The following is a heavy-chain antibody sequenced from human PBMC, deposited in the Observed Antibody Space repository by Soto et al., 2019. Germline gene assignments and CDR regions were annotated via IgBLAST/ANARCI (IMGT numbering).Heavy chain of an antibody. D-gene: IGHD5-12*01. J-gene: IGHJ5*02. CDR3: ARHHGPTTSENWFDP. Sequence: ASVKVSCKASGYTFFTCDISWVRHAPGQGLEWMGWISTYSGDTKYAQKFQGRVTMTTDTSTTTAYLELRSLRSDDTAVYYCARHHGPTTSENWFDPWGQGTLVTVSS. CDR2: ISTYSGDT. V-gene: IGHV1-18*01. CDR1: GYTFFTCD.